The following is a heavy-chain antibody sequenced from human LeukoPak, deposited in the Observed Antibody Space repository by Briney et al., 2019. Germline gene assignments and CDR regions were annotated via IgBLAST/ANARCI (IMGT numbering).Heavy chain of an antibody. D-gene: IGHD1-1*01. V-gene: IGHV3-9*01. CDR2: ISWNSGSI. CDR1: GFTFDDYA. CDR3: ARDWVTTTGLKYYYMDV. Sequence: GGSLRLSCAASGFTFDDYAMHWVRQAPGKGLEWVSGISWNSGSIGYADSVKGRFTISRDNAKNSLYLQMNSLRAEDTAVYYCARDWVTTTGLKYYYMDVWGKGTTVTVSS. J-gene: IGHJ6*03.